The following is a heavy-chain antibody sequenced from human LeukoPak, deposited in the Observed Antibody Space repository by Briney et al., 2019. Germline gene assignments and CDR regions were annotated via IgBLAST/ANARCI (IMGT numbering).Heavy chain of an antibody. V-gene: IGHV4-61*02. D-gene: IGHD2-2*01. CDR3: ARGGEEYQLLLGYYYYYMDV. J-gene: IGHJ6*03. CDR2: IYTSGST. Sequence: SETLSLTCTVSGGSIRSGSYYWSWTRQPAGKGLEWIGRIYTSGSTNYNPSLKSRVTISVATSKNQSALKLSSVTAADTGVYYCARGGEEYQLLLGYYYYYMDVWGKGTTVTVSS. CDR1: GGSIRSGSYY.